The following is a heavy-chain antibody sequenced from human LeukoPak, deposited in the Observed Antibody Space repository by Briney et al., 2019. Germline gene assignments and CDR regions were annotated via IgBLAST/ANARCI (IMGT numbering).Heavy chain of an antibody. D-gene: IGHD1-26*01. J-gene: IGHJ4*02. CDR2: ISGYNGNT. Sequence: ASVKVSCKASGYSFSSYEITWVRQAPGQGLEWMGWISGYNGNTKYAQKFQGRVTMTTDTSTGKAYMDLRSLRFDDTAVYYCARGGSYHPADYWGQGTPVTVSS. V-gene: IGHV1-18*01. CDR3: ARGGSYHPADY. CDR1: GYSFSSYE.